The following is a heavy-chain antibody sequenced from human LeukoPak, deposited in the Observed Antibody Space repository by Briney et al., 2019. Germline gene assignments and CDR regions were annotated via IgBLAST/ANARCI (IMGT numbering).Heavy chain of an antibody. CDR3: ARSVGGAFDI. D-gene: IGHD3-10*01. Sequence: SETLSLTCTVSGGSISSSSYYWGWIRQPPGKGLEWIGSVYYSGSTNYNPSLKSRVTISVDTSKNQFSLKLSSVTAADTAVYYCARSVGGAFDIWGQGTMVTVSS. V-gene: IGHV4-61*05. CDR1: GGSISSSSYY. J-gene: IGHJ3*02. CDR2: VYYSGST.